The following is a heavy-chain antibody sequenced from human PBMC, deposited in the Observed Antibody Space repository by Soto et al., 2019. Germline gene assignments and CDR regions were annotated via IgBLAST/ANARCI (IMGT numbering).Heavy chain of an antibody. CDR1: GFTFSDPY. V-gene: IGHV3-72*01. Sequence: GSLGLSCAASGFTFSDPYMEWVRQAPGKGLEWVGRTRNKVDSYTTEYAASVRGRFTISRDDSKTSLYLQMNSLKTEDTALYYCATGTVGAMGYWGQGTLVTVSS. J-gene: IGHJ4*02. D-gene: IGHD1-26*01. CDR2: TRNKVDSYTT. CDR3: ATGTVGAMGY.